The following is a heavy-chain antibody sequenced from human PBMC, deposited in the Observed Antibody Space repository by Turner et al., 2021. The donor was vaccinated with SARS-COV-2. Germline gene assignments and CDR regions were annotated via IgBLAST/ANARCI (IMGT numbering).Heavy chain of an antibody. Sequence: VQLVESGGGVVQHGRSLRLSCAESGFPFSNYDIHWVRQVPGKGWKWVAVIWYDESNKYYADSVKGRFTISRDNAKTTLYLKMNSLRAEDTAVYYCARESMTTVTWGTRYIDLWGRGTLVTVSS. CDR2: IWYDESNK. CDR3: ARESMTTVTWGTRYIDL. D-gene: IGHD4-17*01. J-gene: IGHJ2*01. V-gene: IGHV3-33*01. CDR1: GFPFSNYD.